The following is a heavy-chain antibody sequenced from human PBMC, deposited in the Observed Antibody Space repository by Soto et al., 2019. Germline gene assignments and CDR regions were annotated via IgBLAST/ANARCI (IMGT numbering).Heavy chain of an antibody. V-gene: IGHV3-30*18. Sequence: PGGSLRLSCAASGLTFSSYGMHRVRQAPGKGLEWVAVISYDGSNKYYADSVKGRFTISRDNSKNTLYLQMNSLRAEDTGVYYCAKGIAVAGTFFGFDYWGQRPVGTVS. J-gene: IGHJ4*02. CDR2: ISYDGSNK. D-gene: IGHD6-19*01. CDR3: AKGIAVAGTFFGFDY. CDR1: GLTFSSYG.